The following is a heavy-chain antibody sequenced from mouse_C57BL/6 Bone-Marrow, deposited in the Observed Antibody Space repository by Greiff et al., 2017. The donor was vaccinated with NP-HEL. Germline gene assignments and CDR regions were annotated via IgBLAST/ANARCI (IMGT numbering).Heavy chain of an antibody. V-gene: IGHV5-17*01. J-gene: IGHJ3*01. CDR3: ARRNWAWFAY. CDR2: ISSGSSTI. Sequence: EVKLVESGGGLVKPGGSLKLSCAASGFTFSDYGMHWVRQAPEKGLEWVAYISSGSSTIYYEDTVKGRFTISRDNAKNTLFLQMTSLRSEDTAMYYGARRNWAWFAYWGQGTLVTVSA. D-gene: IGHD4-1*01. CDR1: GFTFSDYG.